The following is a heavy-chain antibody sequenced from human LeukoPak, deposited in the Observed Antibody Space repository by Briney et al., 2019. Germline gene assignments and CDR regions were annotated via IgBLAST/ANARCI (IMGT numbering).Heavy chain of an antibody. CDR1: GYTFTDYY. J-gene: IGHJ4*02. CDR2: INPKSGST. D-gene: IGHD1-1*01. CDR3: ARDGQGSGKTYDY. Sequence: ASVEVSCKASGYTFTDYYMHWVRQAPGQGLEWMGWINPKSGSTNYARQYQGGVTMTRDTSIRTAYMELSSLRPDDTAVYFCARDGQGSGKTYDYWGQGTLVTVSS. V-gene: IGHV1-2*02.